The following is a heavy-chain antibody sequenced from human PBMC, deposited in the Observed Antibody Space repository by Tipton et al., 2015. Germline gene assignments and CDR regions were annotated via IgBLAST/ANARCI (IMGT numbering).Heavy chain of an antibody. CDR2: IYSDDKT. CDR1: AFTVSAHY. D-gene: IGHD6-13*01. J-gene: IGHJ4*02. Sequence: SLRLSCSASAFTVSAHYMSWVRQAPGKGLEWVSIIYSDDKTYYADSVKGRFTISRDISKNTLYMQMNSLRAEDTAIYYCVKDGTRSSSWFDFDYWGQGTLVTVSS. CDR3: VKDGTRSSSWFDFDY. V-gene: IGHV3-53*01.